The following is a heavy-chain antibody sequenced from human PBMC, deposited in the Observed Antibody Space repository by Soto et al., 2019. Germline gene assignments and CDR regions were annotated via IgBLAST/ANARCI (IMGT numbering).Heavy chain of an antibody. V-gene: IGHV1-46*01. D-gene: IGHD6-13*01. J-gene: IGHJ5*02. CDR3: ARDLAAGDL. CDR2: INPMGGST. Sequence: ASVKVSCKASGYTFINYYIHWARQAPGQGLEWMAIINPMGGSTNYAQEFQGRVTLTSDTSTSTVYMELSSLRFEDTALSYCARDLAAGDLWGQGTLVTVSS. CDR1: GYTFINYY.